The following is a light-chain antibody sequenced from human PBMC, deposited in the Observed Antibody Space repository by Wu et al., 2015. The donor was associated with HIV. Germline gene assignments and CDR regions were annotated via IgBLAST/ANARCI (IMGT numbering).Light chain of an antibody. V-gene: IGKV1-5*03. CDR3: QQYHTYPFT. Sequence: DIQMTQSPSTLSASVGDRVALTCRASQSISSWLAWYRQKPGKAPELLIYKTSNLESGVPSRLSGSGSGTEFTLTISSLQPDDFATYYCQQYHTYPFTFGPGTQSGHQT. CDR2: KTS. CDR1: QSISSW. J-gene: IGKJ3*01.